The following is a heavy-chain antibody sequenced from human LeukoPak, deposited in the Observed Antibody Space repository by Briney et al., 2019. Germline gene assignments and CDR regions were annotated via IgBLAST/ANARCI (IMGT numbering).Heavy chain of an antibody. CDR1: GFTFSSYT. CDR2: ISSSGTSI. D-gene: IGHD3-9*01. J-gene: IGHJ4*02. V-gene: IGHV3-21*01. CDR3: ARDRYYDILPGSEGGPVFDY. Sequence: PGGSLRLSCAASGFTFSSYTMNWVRQAPGKGLEWVSSISSSGTSIFYADSVKGRFAISGDNAKNSLYLQMNSLRAEDTAVYYCARDRYYDILPGSEGGPVFDYWGQGTLVTVSS.